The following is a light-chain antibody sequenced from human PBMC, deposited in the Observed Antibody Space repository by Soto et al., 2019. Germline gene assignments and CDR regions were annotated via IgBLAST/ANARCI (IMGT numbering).Light chain of an antibody. CDR2: DAS. V-gene: IGKV1-33*01. CDR1: QDIKNY. CDR3: QQYDNLPLT. Sequence: DIQMTQSPSTLSAFVGDRVTITCRASQDIKNYLNWYQQKSGKAPKLLIYDASDLETGVPSRFSGSGSGTDFTFTINSLQPEDIATYYCQQYDNLPLTFGGGTKVEIK. J-gene: IGKJ4*01.